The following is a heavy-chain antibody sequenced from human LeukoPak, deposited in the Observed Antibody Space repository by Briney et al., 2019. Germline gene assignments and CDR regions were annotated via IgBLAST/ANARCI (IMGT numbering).Heavy chain of an antibody. CDR3: ARVPLSYDILTGYYTPLEYYYYGMDV. D-gene: IGHD3-9*01. CDR2: ISSSSSYI. CDR1: GFTFSSYS. V-gene: IGHV3-21*01. Sequence: GGSLRLSCAASGFTFSSYSMNWVRQAPGKGLEWVSSISSSSSYIYYADSVKGRFTISRANAKNSLYLQMNSLRAEDTAVYYCARVPLSYDILTGYYTPLEYYYYGMDVWGQGTTVTVSS. J-gene: IGHJ6*02.